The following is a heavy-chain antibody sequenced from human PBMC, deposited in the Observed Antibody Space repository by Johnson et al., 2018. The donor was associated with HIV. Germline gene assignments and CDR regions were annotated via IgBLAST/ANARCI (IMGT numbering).Heavy chain of an antibody. Sequence: QVQLVESGGGVVQPGRSLRLSCAASGFIFSSYGMHWVRQAPGKGLEWVAVIWYDGSNQYYADSVPGRFTISRDNSKNTLYLQMNSLRADDTAVYYCAKDLRVFDWFNAYDAFDIWGQGTMVTVSS. CDR2: IWYDGSNQ. V-gene: IGHV3-33*06. CDR1: GFIFSSYG. CDR3: AKDLRVFDWFNAYDAFDI. D-gene: IGHD3-9*01. J-gene: IGHJ3*02.